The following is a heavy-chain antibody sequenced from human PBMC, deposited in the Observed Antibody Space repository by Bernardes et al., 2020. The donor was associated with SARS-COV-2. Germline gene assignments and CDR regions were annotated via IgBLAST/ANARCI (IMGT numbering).Heavy chain of an antibody. Sequence: ASVKVSCKASGYTYTNYGIAWVRQAPGHGLEWLGWISGYNGNTNYARPLQDRISMTTDLSTNTAFMELRRLRSDDTAVYYCARVEGFCSGGTCFSLFYFDHWGQGTLVSVSS. CDR3: ARVEGFCSGGTCFSLFYFDH. J-gene: IGHJ4*02. V-gene: IGHV1-18*04. D-gene: IGHD2-15*01. CDR2: ISGYNGNT. CDR1: GYTYTNYG.